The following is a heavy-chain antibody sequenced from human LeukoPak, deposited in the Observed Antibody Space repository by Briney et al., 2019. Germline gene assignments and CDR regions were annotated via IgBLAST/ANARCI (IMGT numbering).Heavy chain of an antibody. V-gene: IGHV3-30*02. CDR1: GFTFSSYG. Sequence: PGGSLRLSCAASGFTFSSYGMHWVRQAPGKGLEWVAFIRYDGSNKYYADSVKGRFTISRDNSKNTLYLQMNSLRAEDTAVYYCATLRNYYDSSGYPLDYWGQGTLVTVSS. J-gene: IGHJ4*02. D-gene: IGHD3-22*01. CDR3: ATLRNYYDSSGYPLDY. CDR2: IRYDGSNK.